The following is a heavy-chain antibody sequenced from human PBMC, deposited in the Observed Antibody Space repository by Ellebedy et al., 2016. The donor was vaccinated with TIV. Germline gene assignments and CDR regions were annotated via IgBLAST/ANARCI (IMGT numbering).Heavy chain of an antibody. CDR1: GFTFSNYN. Sequence: PGGSLRLSCAASGFTFSNYNMNWVRQAPGKGLEWVSSISRSSDYIKYADSVKGRITISRDNAKNSLYLQMNSLRAEDTAVYYCARGGYDFWNPRYWGQGTLVTVSS. J-gene: IGHJ4*02. CDR3: ARGGYDFWNPRY. CDR2: ISRSSDYI. D-gene: IGHD3-3*01. V-gene: IGHV3-21*01.